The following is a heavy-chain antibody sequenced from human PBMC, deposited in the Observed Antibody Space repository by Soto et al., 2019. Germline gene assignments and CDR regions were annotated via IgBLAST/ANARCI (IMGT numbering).Heavy chain of an antibody. CDR2: IYYSGST. J-gene: IGHJ6*02. D-gene: IGHD1-26*01. CDR3: ARRQWELSSGMDV. CDR1: GGSISSFY. V-gene: IGHV4-59*01. Sequence: PSETLSLTCTVSGGSISSFYWSCIRQPPGKGLEWIGYIYYSGSTNYNPSLKSRVTISVDTSKNQFSLKLSSVTAADTAVYYCARRQWELSSGMDVWGQGTTVTVSS.